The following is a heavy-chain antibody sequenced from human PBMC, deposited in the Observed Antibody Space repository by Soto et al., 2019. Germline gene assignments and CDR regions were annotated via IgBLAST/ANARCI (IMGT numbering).Heavy chain of an antibody. Sequence: QVQLVQSGAEVKQPGASVKVSCKTSGYTFSSFGISWVRQAPGQGLEWMGWISGYNGNTKYAQKVHDRVTMPTGSSTATAYLELRSLRSDDTAVYYWARGWDETYDRRGFSENWGQGALVTVSS. V-gene: IGHV1-18*01. CDR2: ISGYNGNT. CDR3: ARGWDETYDRRGFSEN. CDR1: GYTFSSFG. J-gene: IGHJ4*02. D-gene: IGHD3-22*01.